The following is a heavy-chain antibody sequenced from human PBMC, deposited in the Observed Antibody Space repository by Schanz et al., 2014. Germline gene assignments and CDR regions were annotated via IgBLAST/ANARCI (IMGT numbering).Heavy chain of an antibody. CDR1: GDSISSAY. D-gene: IGHD1-26*01. J-gene: IGHJ5*02. CDR3: ARVPEPGWFDP. V-gene: IGHV4-31*03. Sequence: QVRLQESGPGLVRPSETLSLTCTVSGDSISSAYWSWIRQHPGKGLEWIGFIYYRGNTYYNPSLKSRVSISLDPSKTQFFLNLNSLTAADTAVYYCARVPEPGWFDPWGQGTLXTVSS. CDR2: IYYRGNT.